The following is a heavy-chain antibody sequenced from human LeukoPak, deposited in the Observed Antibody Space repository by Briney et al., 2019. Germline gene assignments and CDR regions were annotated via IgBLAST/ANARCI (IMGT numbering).Heavy chain of an antibody. D-gene: IGHD6-19*01. Sequence: SQTLSLTCAISGDSVSSNSAAWNWIRQSPSRGLEWLGRTYYRSKWYNDYAVSVKSRITINPDTSKNQFSLQLNSVTPEDTAVYYCAKYSSGGSTHAFVDYYYYMDVWGKGTTVTVSS. J-gene: IGHJ6*03. CDR2: TYYRSKWYN. CDR1: GDSVSSNSAA. V-gene: IGHV6-1*01. CDR3: AKYSSGGSTHAFVDYYYYMDV.